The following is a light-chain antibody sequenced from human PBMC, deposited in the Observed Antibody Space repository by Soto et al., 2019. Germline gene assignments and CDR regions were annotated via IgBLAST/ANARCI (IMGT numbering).Light chain of an antibody. CDR2: LGS. Sequence: DIVITQSPLSLPVTPGEPASISCMSSQILLHINGYNYLDWYLQKPGQSPQLLIYLGSNRASGVPDRFSGSGSGTDFTLKISRVEAEDVGVYYCMQPLQSWTFGQGTKVDIK. CDR3: MQPLQSWT. J-gene: IGKJ1*01. V-gene: IGKV2-28*01. CDR1: QILLHINGYNY.